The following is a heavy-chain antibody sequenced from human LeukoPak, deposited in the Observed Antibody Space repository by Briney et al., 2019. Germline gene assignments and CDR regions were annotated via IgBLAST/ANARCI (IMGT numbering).Heavy chain of an antibody. CDR3: AKGSGNSEYYFDY. V-gene: IGHV3-23*01. D-gene: IGHD3-10*01. Sequence: PGGSLRLSCVASGFSFTTHAMGWVRQAPGKGLEWVSHISGSGGSTKYSGSVKGRFTISRDNSKNTLYLQINSLRADDTAVYYCAKGSGNSEYYFDYWGQGTLVTVSS. CDR2: ISGSGGST. CDR1: GFSFTTHA. J-gene: IGHJ4*02.